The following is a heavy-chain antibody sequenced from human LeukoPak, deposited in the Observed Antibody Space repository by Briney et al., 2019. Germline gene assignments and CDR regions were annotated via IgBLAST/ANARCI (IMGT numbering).Heavy chain of an antibody. J-gene: IGHJ4*02. CDR2: ISSSSSTI. CDR3: ARTSGSPFDY. D-gene: IGHD1-26*01. Sequence: PGGSLRLSCAASGFTFSIYSMNWVRQAPGKGLEWVSYISSSSSTIYYADSVKGRFTISRDNAKNSLYLQMNSLRAEDTAVYYCARTSGSPFDYWGQGTLVTVSS. V-gene: IGHV3-48*01. CDR1: GFTFSIYS.